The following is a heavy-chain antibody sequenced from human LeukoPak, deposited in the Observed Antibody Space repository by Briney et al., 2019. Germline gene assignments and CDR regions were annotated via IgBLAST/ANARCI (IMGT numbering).Heavy chain of an antibody. CDR2: INNSGST. J-gene: IGHJ3*02. CDR1: GGSFSGYY. V-gene: IGHV4-34*01. CDR3: GKDHLMRSYRHQCSAFDI. D-gene: IGHD3-10*01. Sequence: PSETLSLTCAVYGGSFSGYYWSWIRQPPGKGLEWIGEINNSGSTNYNPYFKSRGTISAETSNNKFSLKLSTGTAADKAVVYYGKDHLMRSYRHQCSAFDIWGQGTMVTVSS.